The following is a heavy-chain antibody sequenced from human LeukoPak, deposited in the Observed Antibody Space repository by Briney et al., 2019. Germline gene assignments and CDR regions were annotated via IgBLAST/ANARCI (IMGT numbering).Heavy chain of an antibody. CDR2: MNPNSDNT. CDR3: ARIRGATFYFDY. Sequence: ASVKVSCKASGYTFTSYGINWVRQATGQGLEWMGWMNPNSDNTGYAQKFQGRVTMTRNTSISTAYMELSSLRSEDTAVYYCARIRGATFYFDYWGQGTLVTVSS. D-gene: IGHD1-26*01. V-gene: IGHV1-8*01. J-gene: IGHJ4*02. CDR1: GYTFTSYG.